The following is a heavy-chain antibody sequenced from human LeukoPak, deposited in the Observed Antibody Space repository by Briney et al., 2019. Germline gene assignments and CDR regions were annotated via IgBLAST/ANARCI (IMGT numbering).Heavy chain of an antibody. CDR3: ARFNDYSNYVDY. CDR2: IYYTGST. J-gene: IGHJ4*02. CDR1: GGSISGYY. V-gene: IGHV4-59*08. D-gene: IGHD4-11*01. Sequence: PSETLSLTCSVPGGSISGYYWSWIRQPPGKALEWLGYIYYTGSTNYNPSLKSRVTISVDTSKNQLSLKLSSVTAADTAVYYCARFNDYSNYVDYWGQGTLVTVSS.